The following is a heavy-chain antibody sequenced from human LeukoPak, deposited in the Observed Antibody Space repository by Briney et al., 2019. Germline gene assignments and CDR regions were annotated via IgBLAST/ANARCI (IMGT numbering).Heavy chain of an antibody. CDR1: GFTFGSYG. CDR3: ARSYIAVAAAIGASDL. D-gene: IGHD6-19*01. CDR2: IWHDGSNT. J-gene: IGHJ3*01. Sequence: GGSLILSCAASGFTFGSYGMHWVRQAPGKGLEWVAVIWHDGSNTFYADSVKGRFTISRDNSKNTLYLQMNSLRAEDTAVYFCARSYIAVAAAIGASDLWGQGTKVTVSS. V-gene: IGHV3-33*01.